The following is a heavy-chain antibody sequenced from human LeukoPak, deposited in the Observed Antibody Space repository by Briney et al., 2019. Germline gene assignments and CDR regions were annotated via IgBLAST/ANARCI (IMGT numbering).Heavy chain of an antibody. CDR2: MYYSGTT. CDR1: GGSISSGSYY. V-gene: IGHV4-39*01. J-gene: IGHJ4*02. CDR3: ARHPPRDRSAFDY. Sequence: PSETLSLTCTVSGGSISSGSYYWGWIRQPPGKGLEWIASMYYSGTTFYSPSLKSRVTISVDTSKNQLSLKLGSVTAADTAVYYCARHPPRDRSAFDYWGQGTLVTVSS.